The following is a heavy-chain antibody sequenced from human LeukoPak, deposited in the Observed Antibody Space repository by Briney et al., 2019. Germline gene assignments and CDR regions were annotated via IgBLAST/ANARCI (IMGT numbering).Heavy chain of an antibody. CDR1: SDPISDYF. Sequence: SETLSLTCTVSSDPISDYFWSWIRQPAGKGLEWIGRIYSSGSTNYNPSLQGRVSMSIDTAKSQFSLHLTTVTAADTAVYYCVRDEFYNSGWFGPILEKWGQGTLVIVSS. V-gene: IGHV4-4*07. J-gene: IGHJ4*02. CDR2: IYSSGST. CDR3: VRDEFYNSGWFGPILEK. D-gene: IGHD6-13*01.